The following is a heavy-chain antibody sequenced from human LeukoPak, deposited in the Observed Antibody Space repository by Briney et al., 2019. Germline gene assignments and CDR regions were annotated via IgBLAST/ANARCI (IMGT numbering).Heavy chain of an antibody. V-gene: IGHV3-30*18. CDR3: AKEYTNAMDYFDY. J-gene: IGHJ4*02. CDR2: ISYDGRKQ. CDR1: GFTFSNHG. D-gene: IGHD2-8*01. Sequence: GGSLRLSCAVSGFTFSNHGMHWVRQTPGKGLEWVAVISYDGRKQYYPDSVEGRFTISRDNSKNTLYLQMNSLRAEDTAVYYCAKEYTNAMDYFDYWGQGTLVTVSS.